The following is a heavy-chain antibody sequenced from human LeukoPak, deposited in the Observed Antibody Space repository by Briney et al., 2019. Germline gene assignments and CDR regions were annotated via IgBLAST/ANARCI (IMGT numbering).Heavy chain of an antibody. V-gene: IGHV3-23*01. Sequence: QTGGSLRLSCAASGFNARSYAMTWVRQAPGKGLEWVSIISGSGGSTSYADSVKGRFTISRDNSQDTLYLQMHSLRAEDTAVYYCAKILSAGASRWFDPWGQGTLVTVSS. CDR2: ISGSGGST. CDR1: GFNARSYA. J-gene: IGHJ5*02. CDR3: AKILSAGASRWFDP. D-gene: IGHD6-13*01.